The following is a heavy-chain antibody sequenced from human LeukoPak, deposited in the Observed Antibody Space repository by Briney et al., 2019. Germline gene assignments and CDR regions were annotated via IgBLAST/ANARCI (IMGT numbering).Heavy chain of an antibody. J-gene: IGHJ4*02. V-gene: IGHV1-2*06. D-gene: IGHD2-15*01. Sequence: ASVKVSCKASGYTFTGYYIHWVRQAPGQGLEWMGRINPHSGDTNSAQKFQGRVTVTRATSISTAYMELSRLTSDDTAVYFCARSKKFCRGGSCDFDSWGRGTLVTVSS. CDR1: GYTFTGYY. CDR2: INPHSGDT. CDR3: ARSKKFCRGGSCDFDS.